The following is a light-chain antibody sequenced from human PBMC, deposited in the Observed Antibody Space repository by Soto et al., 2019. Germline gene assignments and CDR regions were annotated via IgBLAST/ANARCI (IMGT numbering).Light chain of an antibody. J-gene: IGKJ5*01. CDR3: QQYGSSPIT. CDR2: GAS. CDR1: QSVSSN. Sequence: EIVMTQSPATLSVSPGESATLSCRASQSVSSNLAWYQQKPGQAPRLLIYGASSRATGIPDRFSGSGSGTDFTLTISRLEPEDFAVYYCQQYGSSPITFGQGTRLEI. V-gene: IGKV3-20*01.